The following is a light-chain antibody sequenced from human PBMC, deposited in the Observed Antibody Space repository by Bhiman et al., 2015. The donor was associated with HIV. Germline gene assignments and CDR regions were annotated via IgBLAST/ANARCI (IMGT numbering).Light chain of an antibody. Sequence: QSALTQPASVSGSPGQSITISCTGTSSDVGGYNYVSWYQHHPGKAPKLMIYDVIKRPSGVSNRFSGSKSGNTASLTISGLQAEDEAEYYCCSYAVTSTYVFGSGTRVTVL. J-gene: IGLJ1*01. CDR3: CSYAVTSTYV. CDR1: SSDVGGYNY. V-gene: IGLV2-23*02. CDR2: DVI.